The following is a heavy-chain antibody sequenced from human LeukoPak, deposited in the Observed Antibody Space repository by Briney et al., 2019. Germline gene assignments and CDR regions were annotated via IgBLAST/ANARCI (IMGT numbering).Heavy chain of an antibody. CDR1: GGSISTYY. D-gene: IGHD2-15*01. CDR3: ARHPQVVAARLDY. J-gene: IGHJ4*02. Sequence: PSETLSLTCTVSGGSISTYYWGWIRQPPGKGLEWIGSIYYSGSTYYNPSLKSRVTISVDTSKNQFSLKLSSVTAADTAVYYCARHPQVVAARLDYWGQGTLVTVSS. V-gene: IGHV4-39*01. CDR2: IYYSGST.